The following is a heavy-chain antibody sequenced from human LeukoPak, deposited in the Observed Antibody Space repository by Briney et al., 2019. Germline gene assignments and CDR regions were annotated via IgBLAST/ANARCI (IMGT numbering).Heavy chain of an antibody. Sequence: SVKVSCKASGGTFSSYAISWVRQAPGQGLEWMGGIIPIFGTANYAQKFQGRVTITADKSTSTAYMELSSLRSEDTAVYYCARSAGGKFPRLDYYYYMDVWGKGTTVTVSS. CDR1: GGTFSSYA. V-gene: IGHV1-69*06. D-gene: IGHD1-26*01. CDR2: IIPIFGTA. J-gene: IGHJ6*03. CDR3: ARSAGGKFPRLDYYYYMDV.